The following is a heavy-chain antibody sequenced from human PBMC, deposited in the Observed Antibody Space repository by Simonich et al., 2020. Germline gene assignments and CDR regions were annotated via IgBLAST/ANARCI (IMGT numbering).Heavy chain of an antibody. CDR1: GYTFTGSY. V-gene: IGHV1-2*02. CDR3: ARGGLGHWYFDL. J-gene: IGHJ2*01. D-gene: IGHD6-25*01. Sequence: QVQLVQSGAEVKKPGASVKVSCKASGYTFTGSYMHWVRQAPGQGLEWMGLLNHKSGGTNYAQKFQGRVTMTRDTSISTAYMELSRLRSDDTAVYYCARGGLGHWYFDLWGRGTLVTVSS. CDR2: LNHKSGGT.